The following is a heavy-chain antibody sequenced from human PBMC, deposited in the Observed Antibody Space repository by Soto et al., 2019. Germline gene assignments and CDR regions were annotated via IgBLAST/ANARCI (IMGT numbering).Heavy chain of an antibody. V-gene: IGHV3-7*04. CDR2: IKQDGSEK. D-gene: IGHD3-9*01. CDR3: AREGLRYFDWLSLDLDI. J-gene: IGHJ3*02. CDR1: GFTFSSYW. Sequence: GGSLRLSCAASGFTFSSYWMSWVRQAPGKGLEWVANIKQDGSEKYYVDSVKGRFTISRDNAKNSLYLQMNSLRAEDTAVYYCAREGLRYFDWLSLDLDIWGQGTMVTVSS.